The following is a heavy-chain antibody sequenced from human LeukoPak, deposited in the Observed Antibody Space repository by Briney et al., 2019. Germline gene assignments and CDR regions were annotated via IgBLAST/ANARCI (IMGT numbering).Heavy chain of an antibody. Sequence: PGRSLRLSCAASGFTFSSYAMHWVRQAPGKGLEWVAVISYDGSNKYYADSVKGRFTISRDNSKNTLYLQMNRLRAEDTAVYYCAKGGIVGATTGGDIDYWGQGTLVTVSS. CDR2: ISYDGSNK. CDR3: AKGGIVGATTGGDIDY. D-gene: IGHD1-26*01. V-gene: IGHV3-30-3*01. CDR1: GFTFSSYA. J-gene: IGHJ4*02.